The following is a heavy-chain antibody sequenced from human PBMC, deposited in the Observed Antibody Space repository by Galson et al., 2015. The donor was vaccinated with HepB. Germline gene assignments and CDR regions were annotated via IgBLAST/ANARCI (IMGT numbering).Heavy chain of an antibody. Sequence: SVKVSCKASGGTFSSYAISWVRQAPGQGLEWMGRIIPILGIANYAQKFQGRVTITADKSTSTAYMELSSLRSEDTAVYYCARDRGGGSSAFDIWGQGTMVTVSS. V-gene: IGHV1-69*04. CDR1: GGTFSSYA. J-gene: IGHJ3*02. CDR3: ARDRGGGSSAFDI. D-gene: IGHD2-15*01. CDR2: IIPILGIA.